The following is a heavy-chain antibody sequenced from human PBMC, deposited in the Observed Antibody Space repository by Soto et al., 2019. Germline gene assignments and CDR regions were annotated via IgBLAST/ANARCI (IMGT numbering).Heavy chain of an antibody. D-gene: IGHD3-3*01. CDR1: GGSISSYY. V-gene: IGHV4-59*01. CDR3: ARLLAHYDFWSGYNYYGMDV. CDR2: IYYSGST. Sequence: PSETLSLTCTVSGGSISSYYWSWIRQPPGKGLEWIGYIYYSGSTNYNPSLKSRVTISVDTSKNQFSLKLSSVTAADTAVYYCARLLAHYDFWSGYNYYGMDVWGQGTKVTVSS. J-gene: IGHJ6*02.